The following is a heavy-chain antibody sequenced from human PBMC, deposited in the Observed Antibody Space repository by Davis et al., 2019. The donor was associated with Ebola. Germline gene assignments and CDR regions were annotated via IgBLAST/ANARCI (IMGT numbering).Heavy chain of an antibody. V-gene: IGHV1-2*02. D-gene: IGHD6-13*01. CDR1: GYTFTGYY. J-gene: IGHJ4*02. CDR3: ARDIAAAGTLADY. Sequence: ASVKVSCKASGYTFTGYYMHWVRQAPGQGLEWMGWINPNSGGTNYAQKFQGRVTMTRDTSISTAYMELSRLRSDDTAVYYCARDIAAAGTLADYWGQGTLVTVSS. CDR2: INPNSGGT.